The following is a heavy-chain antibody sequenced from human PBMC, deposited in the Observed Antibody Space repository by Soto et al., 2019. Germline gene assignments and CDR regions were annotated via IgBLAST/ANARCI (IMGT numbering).Heavy chain of an antibody. D-gene: IGHD3-22*01. CDR3: AKDRSDDSSGLNDY. CDR1: GFTFSSYA. CDR2: ISGSGGST. J-gene: IGHJ4*02. Sequence: LRLSCASSGFTFSSYAMSWVRQAPGKGLEWVSAISGSGGSTYYADSVKGRFTISRDNSKNTLYLQMNSLRAEDTAVYYCAKDRSDDSSGLNDYWGQGTLVTVSS. V-gene: IGHV3-23*01.